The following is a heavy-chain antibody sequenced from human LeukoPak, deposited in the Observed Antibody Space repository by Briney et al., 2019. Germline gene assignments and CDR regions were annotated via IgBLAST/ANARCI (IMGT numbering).Heavy chain of an antibody. J-gene: IGHJ4*02. CDR2: IYYSGST. V-gene: IGHV4-39*07. CDR1: GGSISSSSYY. CDR3: ARDRITMIVVVIPTYFDY. D-gene: IGHD3-22*01. Sequence: SETLSLTCTVSGGSISSSSYYWGWIRQPPGKGLEWIGSIYYSGSTYYNPSLKSRVTISVDTSKNQFSLKLSSVTAADTAVYYCARDRITMIVVVIPTYFDYWGQGTLVTVSS.